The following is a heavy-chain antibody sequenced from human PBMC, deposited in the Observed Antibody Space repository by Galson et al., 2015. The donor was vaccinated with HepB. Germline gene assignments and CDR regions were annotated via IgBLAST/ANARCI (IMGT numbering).Heavy chain of an antibody. J-gene: IGHJ4*02. CDR1: GGSISSYY. Sequence: ETLSLTCTVSGGSISSYYWSWIRQPPGKGLEWIGYIYYSGSTNYNPSLKSRVTISVDTSKNQFSLKLSSVTAADTAVYYCARDKGSGSYYTNFDYWGQGTLVTVSS. D-gene: IGHD3-10*01. CDR3: ARDKGSGSYYTNFDY. CDR2: IYYSGST. V-gene: IGHV4-59*01.